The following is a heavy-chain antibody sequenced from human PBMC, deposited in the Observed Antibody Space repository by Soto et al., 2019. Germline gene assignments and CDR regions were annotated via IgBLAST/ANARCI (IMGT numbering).Heavy chain of an antibody. CDR3: ARGSLWDDFWSGYYTPGSLMDV. CDR1: GGSFSGYY. V-gene: IGHV4-34*01. D-gene: IGHD3-3*01. Sequence: QVQLQQWGAGLLKPSETLSLTCAVYGGSFSGYYWSWIRQPPGKGLEWIGEINHSGSTNYNPSLKSLVTISVDTSKNQFSLKLSSVTAADTAVYYCARGSLWDDFWSGYYTPGSLMDVWGKGTTVTVSS. J-gene: IGHJ6*03. CDR2: INHSGST.